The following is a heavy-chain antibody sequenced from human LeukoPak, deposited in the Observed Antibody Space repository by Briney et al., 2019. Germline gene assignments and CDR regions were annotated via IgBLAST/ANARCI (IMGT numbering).Heavy chain of an antibody. V-gene: IGHV4-34*01. CDR1: GGSFSGYY. D-gene: IGHD1-26*01. J-gene: IGHJ4*02. CDR3: ARRPLVGGIDS. Sequence: PSETLSLTCAVYGGSFSGYYWSWIRQPPGKGLEWIGEINHSGSTNYNPSLKSRVTISVDTSKNQFSLKVSSVTAADTAVYYCARRPLVGGIDSWGQGTLVTVSS. CDR2: INHSGST.